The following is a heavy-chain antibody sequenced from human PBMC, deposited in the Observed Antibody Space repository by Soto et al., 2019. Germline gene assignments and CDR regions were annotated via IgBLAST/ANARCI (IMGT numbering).Heavy chain of an antibody. CDR1: GFTFSSYS. CDR2: ISSSSSYI. V-gene: IGHV3-21*01. Sequence: GGSLRLSCAASGFTFSSYSMNWVRQAPGKGLEWVSSISSSSSYIYYADSVKGRFTISRDNAKNSLYLQMNSLRAEDTAVYYCAREPGYDFWSGDAFDIWGQGTMVTVSS. J-gene: IGHJ3*02. D-gene: IGHD3-3*01. CDR3: AREPGYDFWSGDAFDI.